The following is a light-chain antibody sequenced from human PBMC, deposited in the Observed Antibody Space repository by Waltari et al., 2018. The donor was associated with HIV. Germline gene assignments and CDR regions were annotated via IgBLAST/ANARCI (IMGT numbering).Light chain of an antibody. V-gene: IGLV2-11*01. CDR3: CSYAGSYTFE. J-gene: IGLJ2*01. CDR1: SSDVGGYNY. Sequence: QSALTQPRSVSGSPGQSVTISCTGTSSDVGGYNYVPWYQQHPGKAPKRMIYDVSKRPSGFPDRFSGSKSGNTASLTISGLQAEDEADYYCCSYAGSYTFEFGGGTKLTVL. CDR2: DVS.